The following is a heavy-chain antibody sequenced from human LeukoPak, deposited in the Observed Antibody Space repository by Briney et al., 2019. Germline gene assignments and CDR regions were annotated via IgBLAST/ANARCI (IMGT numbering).Heavy chain of an antibody. Sequence: GGSLRLSCAASGFTFSSYTMSWVRRAPGKGLEWVSSISSSSSYIYYADSVKGRFTISRDNAKNSLYLQMNSLRPEDTAVYYCARDGGLQMKNGNDYWAREPWSPSPQ. V-gene: IGHV3-21*01. CDR1: GFTFSSYT. J-gene: IGHJ4*02. D-gene: IGHD5-24*01. CDR3: ARDGGLQMKNGNDY. CDR2: ISSSSSYI.